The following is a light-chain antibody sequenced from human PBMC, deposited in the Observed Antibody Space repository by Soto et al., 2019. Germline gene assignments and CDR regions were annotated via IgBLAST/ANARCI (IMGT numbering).Light chain of an antibody. J-gene: IGLJ2*01. V-gene: IGLV5-45*01. CDR2: YKSDSHK. CDR1: SGINVGTYR. Sequence: QLVLTQPASLSASPGASASLTCTLRSGINVGTYRIYWYQQKPGSPPQYLLTYKSDSHKQQGSGVPSRFSGSKDASANAGILLISGLQSEDEADYYCMIWHSSSVVFGGGTKVTVL. CDR3: MIWHSSSVV.